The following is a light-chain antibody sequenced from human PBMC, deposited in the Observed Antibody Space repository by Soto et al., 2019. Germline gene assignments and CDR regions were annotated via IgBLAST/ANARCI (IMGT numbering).Light chain of an antibody. CDR3: QQSYSSPRT. CDR1: QNINNY. CDR2: AAS. Sequence: EIQMTQSPSSLSASVGDRVTITCRASQNINNYLNWYQQKPGKAPKLMIYAASTLQRGVPSRFSGSGSGTDFTLTISSLQPEDFATYYCQQSYSSPRTFGQGTKVDIK. V-gene: IGKV1-39*01. J-gene: IGKJ1*01.